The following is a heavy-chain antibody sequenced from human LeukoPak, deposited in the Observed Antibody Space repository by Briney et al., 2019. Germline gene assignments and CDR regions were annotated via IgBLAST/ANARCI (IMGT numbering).Heavy chain of an antibody. Sequence: SETLSLTCAVYGGSFSGYYWSWIRQPPGKGLEWIGEINHSGSTNYNPSLKSRVTISVDTSKNQFSLKLSSVPAADTAVYYCARAPIAARPFDYWGQGTLVTVSS. D-gene: IGHD6-6*01. CDR1: GGSFSGYY. CDR3: ARAPIAARPFDY. CDR2: INHSGST. J-gene: IGHJ4*02. V-gene: IGHV4-34*01.